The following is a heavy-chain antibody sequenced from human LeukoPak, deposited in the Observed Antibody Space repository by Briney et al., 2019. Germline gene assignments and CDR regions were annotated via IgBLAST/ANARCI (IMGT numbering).Heavy chain of an antibody. D-gene: IGHD4-11*01. J-gene: IGHJ6*03. CDR3: ARSGDYSNTLHYYYYYMDV. Sequence: SVKVSCKASGGTFSSYAISWVRQAPGQGLEWMGGIIPIFGTANYAQKFQGRVTITADESTSTAYMELSSLRSEDTAVYYCARSGDYSNTLHYYYYYMDVWRKGTTVTVSS. CDR2: IIPIFGTA. CDR1: GGTFSSYA. V-gene: IGHV1-69*13.